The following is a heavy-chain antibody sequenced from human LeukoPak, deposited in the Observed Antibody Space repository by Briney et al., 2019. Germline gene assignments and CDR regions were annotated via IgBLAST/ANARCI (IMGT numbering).Heavy chain of an antibody. V-gene: IGHV3-23*01. Sequence: PGGSLRLSCAASGFTFSSYAMSWVRQAPGKGLEWVSAISGSGGSTYYAGSVKGRFTISRDNSKNTLYLQMNSLRAEDTAVYYCAKDRGRLYDSSGYYYVAAEYFQHWGQGTLVTVSS. J-gene: IGHJ1*01. CDR3: AKDRGRLYDSSGYYYVAAEYFQH. CDR1: GFTFSSYA. D-gene: IGHD3-22*01. CDR2: ISGSGGST.